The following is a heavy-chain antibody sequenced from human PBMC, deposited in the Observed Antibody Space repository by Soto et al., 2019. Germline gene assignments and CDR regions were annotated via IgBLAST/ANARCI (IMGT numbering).Heavy chain of an antibody. V-gene: IGHV4-30-2*05. CDR1: CGSISSGGYS. J-gene: IGHJ6*02. Sequence: SETLSLTCAFSCGSISSGGYSLSWIRQPPGKGLEWIGYIYHSGSTYYNPSLKSRVTISVDTSKNQFSLKLSSVTAADTAVYYCARVSSLSSGSYMTYGMDVWGQGTTVTVSS. CDR2: IYHSGST. D-gene: IGHD3-10*01. CDR3: ARVSSLSSGSYMTYGMDV.